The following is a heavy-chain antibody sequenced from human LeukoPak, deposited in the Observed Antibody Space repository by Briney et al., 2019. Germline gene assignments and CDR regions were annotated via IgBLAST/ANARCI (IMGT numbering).Heavy chain of an antibody. J-gene: IGHJ4*02. V-gene: IGHV3-53*01. CDR3: ANLRRGDS. CDR1: GLTVSSTY. Sequence: GGSLRLSCAASGLTVSSTYMTWVRQAPGTGLEWLSIIYSGGDTYYADSVKGRFTISRDNSKNTLYLQINSLRAEDTAVYYCANLRRGDSWGQGTLVTVSS. D-gene: IGHD3-10*01. CDR2: IYSGGDT.